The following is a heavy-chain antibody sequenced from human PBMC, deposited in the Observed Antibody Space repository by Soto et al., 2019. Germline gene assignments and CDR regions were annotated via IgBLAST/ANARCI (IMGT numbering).Heavy chain of an antibody. CDR1: GFTFSSYS. CDR3: AREYCSGGSCYTDAFDI. V-gene: IGHV3-21*01. CDR2: ISSSSSYI. Sequence: PGGSLRLSCAASGFTFSSYSMNWVRQAPGKGLEWVSSISSSSSYIYYADSVKGRFTISRDNAKNSLCLQMNSLRAEDTAVYYCAREYCSGGSCYTDAFDIWGQGXMVTVS. D-gene: IGHD2-15*01. J-gene: IGHJ3*02.